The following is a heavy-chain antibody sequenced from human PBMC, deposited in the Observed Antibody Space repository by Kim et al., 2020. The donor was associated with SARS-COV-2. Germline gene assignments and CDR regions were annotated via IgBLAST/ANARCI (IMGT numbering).Heavy chain of an antibody. CDR3: ARERYDSSVDQLVYYYY. CDR2: ISYDGSNK. CDR1: GFTFSSYA. Sequence: GGSLRLSCAASGFTFSSYAMHWVRQAPGKGLEWVAVISYDGSNKYYADSVKGRFTISRDNSKNTLYLQMNSLRAEDTAVYYCARERYDSSVDQLVYYYY. D-gene: IGHD3-22*01. V-gene: IGHV3-30*04. J-gene: IGHJ6*01.